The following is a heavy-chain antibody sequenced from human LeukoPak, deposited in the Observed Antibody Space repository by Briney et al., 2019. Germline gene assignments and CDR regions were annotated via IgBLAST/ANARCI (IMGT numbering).Heavy chain of an antibody. CDR3: ARDPSSGFYYYFDY. CDR2: ISYDGSNK. Sequence: PGGSLRLSCAASGFTSSSYAMHWVRQAPGKGLEWVAVISYDGSNKYYADSVKGRFTISRDNSRNTLYLQMNSLRAEDTSVYYCARDPSSGFYYYFDYWGQGTLVTVSS. D-gene: IGHD3-22*01. CDR1: GFTSSSYA. V-gene: IGHV3-30-3*01. J-gene: IGHJ4*02.